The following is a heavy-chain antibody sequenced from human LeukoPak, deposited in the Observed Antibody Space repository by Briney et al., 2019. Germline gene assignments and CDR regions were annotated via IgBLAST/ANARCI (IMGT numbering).Heavy chain of an antibody. CDR1: KFAFSSYA. V-gene: IGHV3-23*01. J-gene: IGHJ6*02. CDR3: VKDMNPGGADV. CDR2: ISGGGGNT. Sequence: GGSLRLSCAASKFAFSSYAMSWVRQAPGKGLEWVSAISGGGGNTYYADSVKGRFTISRDSSKNTLYLQMNSLRAEDTALYYCVKDMNPGGADVWGQGTTVTVSS. D-gene: IGHD3-10*01.